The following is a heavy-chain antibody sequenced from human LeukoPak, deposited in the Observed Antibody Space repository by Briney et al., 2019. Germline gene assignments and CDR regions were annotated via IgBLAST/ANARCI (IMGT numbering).Heavy chain of an antibody. Sequence: ASVKVSCKASGYTFTGYYMHWVRQAPGRGLEWMGWINPNSGGTNYAQKFQGRVTMTRDTSISTAYMELSRLRSDDTAVYYCARDSHEITVTTLDWGQGTLVTVSS. CDR1: GYTFTGYY. CDR2: INPNSGGT. D-gene: IGHD4-17*01. CDR3: ARDSHEITVTTLD. J-gene: IGHJ4*02. V-gene: IGHV1-2*02.